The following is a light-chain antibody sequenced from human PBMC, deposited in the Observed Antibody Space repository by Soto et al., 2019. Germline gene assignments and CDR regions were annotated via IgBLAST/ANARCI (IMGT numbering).Light chain of an antibody. J-gene: IGKJ1*01. CDR1: QSISNY. CDR3: QPSYSTPRT. Sequence: DIQMTQSPSSLSASVGDRVTITCRASQSISNYLNWYQQKPGKAPKLLMYAASSLQSGVPSRFSGSGSGTDFTLTISSLQPEDFATYYGQPSYSTPRTFGQGTKVEIK. V-gene: IGKV1-39*01. CDR2: AAS.